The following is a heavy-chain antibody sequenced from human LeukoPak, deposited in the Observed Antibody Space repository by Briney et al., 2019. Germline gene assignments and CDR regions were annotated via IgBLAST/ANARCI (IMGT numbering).Heavy chain of an antibody. Sequence: SETLSLTCTVSGGSISSGSYYWSWIRQPAGKGLEWIGRIYTSGRTNYNPSLKSRVTISVDTSKNHFSLKLSSVTAADTAVYYCAKWTEGGAFDSWGQGTMLIVSS. D-gene: IGHD1-26*01. V-gene: IGHV4-61*02. CDR2: IYTSGRT. J-gene: IGHJ3*01. CDR3: AKWTEGGAFDS. CDR1: GGSISSGSYY.